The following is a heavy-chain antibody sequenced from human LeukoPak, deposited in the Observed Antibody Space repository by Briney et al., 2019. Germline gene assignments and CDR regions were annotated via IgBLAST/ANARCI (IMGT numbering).Heavy chain of an antibody. CDR1: GFTFSSYA. V-gene: IGHV3-30*04. CDR3: ARGLWFGELSTEP. D-gene: IGHD3-10*01. J-gene: IGHJ5*02. Sequence: GRSLRLSCAASGFTFSSYAMHWVRQDPAKGLEGVAVISYDGGNKYYEHSVKGRFTISRDTSKNTLYLKMNSLRAEDTAVYFCARGLWFGELSTEPWGQGTLVTVSS. CDR2: ISYDGGNK.